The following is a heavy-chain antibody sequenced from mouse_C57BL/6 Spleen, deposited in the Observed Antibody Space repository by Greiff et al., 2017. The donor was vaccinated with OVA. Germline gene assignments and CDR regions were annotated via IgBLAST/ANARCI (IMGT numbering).Heavy chain of an antibody. CDR2: IYPRSGNT. Sequence: QVQLQQSGAELARPGASVKLSCKASGYTFTSYGISWVKQRTGQGLEWIGEIYPRSGNTYYNEKLKGKATLTADKSSSTAYMELRSLTSEDSAVYFCARGDYVSKDWFAYWGQGTLVTVSA. CDR3: ARGDYVSKDWFAY. CDR1: GYTFTSYG. D-gene: IGHD1-1*01. V-gene: IGHV1-81*01. J-gene: IGHJ3*01.